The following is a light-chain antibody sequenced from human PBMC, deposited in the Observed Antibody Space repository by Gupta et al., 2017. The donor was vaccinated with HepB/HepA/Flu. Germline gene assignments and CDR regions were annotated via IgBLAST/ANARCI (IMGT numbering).Light chain of an antibody. CDR3: QQRSNWPRYT. CDR2: DAS. V-gene: IGKV3-11*01. J-gene: IGKJ2*01. Sequence: DIVLTQSPATLSLSPGERATLSCRASQSVSSYLAWYQQKPGQAPRLLIYDASNRATGIPARFSGSGSGTDFTLTISSLETEDFAVYYCQQRSNWPRYTFGQGTKLEIK. CDR1: QSVSSY.